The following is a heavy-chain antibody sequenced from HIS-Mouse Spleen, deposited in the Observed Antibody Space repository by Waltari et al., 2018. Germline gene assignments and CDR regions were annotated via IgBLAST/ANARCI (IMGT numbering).Heavy chain of an antibody. CDR1: GGSISSSSYY. CDR3: AREIPYSSSWYDWYFDL. CDR2: IYYSGST. D-gene: IGHD6-13*01. V-gene: IGHV4-39*07. Sequence: QLQLQESGPGLVKPSGTLSITCTVSGGSISSSSYYWGWIRQPPGKGLAWIGSIYYSGSTYYNPSLKSRVTISVDTSKNQFSLKLSSVTAADTAVYYCAREIPYSSSWYDWYFDLWGRGTLVTVSS. J-gene: IGHJ2*01.